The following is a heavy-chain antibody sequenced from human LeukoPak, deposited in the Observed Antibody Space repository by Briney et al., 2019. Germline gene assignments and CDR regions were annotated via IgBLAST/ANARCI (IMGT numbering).Heavy chain of an antibody. CDR2: IYSSGST. D-gene: IGHD3-22*01. V-gene: IGHV4-39*01. J-gene: IGHJ4*02. CDR1: GGSISSSSYY. Sequence: PSETLSLTCTVSGGSISSSSYYWGWIRQPPGKGLEWIGSIYSSGSTYYNPSLKSRVTISVDTSKNQFSLKLSSVTAAYTAVYCCVSGYYSNFDYWGQGTLVTVSS. CDR3: VSGYYSNFDY.